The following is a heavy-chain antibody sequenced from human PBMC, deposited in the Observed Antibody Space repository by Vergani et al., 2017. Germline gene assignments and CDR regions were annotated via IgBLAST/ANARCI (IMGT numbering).Heavy chain of an antibody. CDR2: VYYSGST. D-gene: IGHD2-15*01. J-gene: IGHJ5*02. Sequence: QVQLQESGPGLVKPSETLSLTCTVSNDSVSNTFYYWGWIRQTPGKGLEWIGSVYYSGSTYYNPSLESRVTMSVDTSKSQFSLKLSSVTAADTAVYYGTRHWAVGAANNWFDPWGQGTLVTVSS. V-gene: IGHV4-39*01. CDR1: NDSVSNTFYY. CDR3: TRHWAVGAANNWFDP.